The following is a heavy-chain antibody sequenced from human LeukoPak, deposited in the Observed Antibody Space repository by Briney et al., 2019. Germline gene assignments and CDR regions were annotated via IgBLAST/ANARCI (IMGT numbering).Heavy chain of an antibody. J-gene: IGHJ4*02. Sequence: SETLSLTCTVSGGSISSYYWSWVRQPPGKGLEWIGYIYYSGSTNYNPSLKSRVTISVDTSKNQFSLKLASVTTADTAVYYCARDRWLGYWGQGTLVTVSS. D-gene: IGHD5-12*01. CDR3: ARDRWLGY. CDR2: IYYSGST. CDR1: GGSISSYY. V-gene: IGHV4-59*01.